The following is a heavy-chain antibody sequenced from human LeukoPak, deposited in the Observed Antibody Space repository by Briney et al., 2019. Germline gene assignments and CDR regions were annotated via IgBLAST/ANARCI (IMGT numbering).Heavy chain of an antibody. CDR3: AKYSGYDTVML. CDR1: GFTFSSYA. CDR2: ISYDGSNK. Sequence: LAGGSLRLSCAASGFTFSSYAMHWVRQAPGKGLEWVAVISYDGSNKYYADSVKGRFTISRDNSKNTLYLQMNSLRAEDTAVYYCAKYSGYDTVMLWGQGTLVTVSS. J-gene: IGHJ4*02. D-gene: IGHD5-12*01. V-gene: IGHV3-30-3*01.